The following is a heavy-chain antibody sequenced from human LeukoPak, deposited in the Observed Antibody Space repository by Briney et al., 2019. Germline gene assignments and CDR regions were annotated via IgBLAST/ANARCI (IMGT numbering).Heavy chain of an antibody. CDR3: GRGMRDCYGLDY. Sequence: GGSLRLSCAASGFTFINYWMSWVRQAPGRGLVWVSHTNSDGSTTDYADSVRGRFTISRDNAKNTLYLQMNSLTVEDTAVYYCGRGMRDCYGLDYWGQGILVTVSS. CDR2: TNSDGSTT. D-gene: IGHD2-21*02. CDR1: GFTFINYW. J-gene: IGHJ4*02. V-gene: IGHV3-74*01.